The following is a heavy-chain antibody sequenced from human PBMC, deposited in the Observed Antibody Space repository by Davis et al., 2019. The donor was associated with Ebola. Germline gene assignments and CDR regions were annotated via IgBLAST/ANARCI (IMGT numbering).Heavy chain of an antibody. Sequence: ASVKVSCKSSGYTFTSYCLVWVRQAPGLGLEWMGWISGFNTNTNFAQKSQGRVTVSKDTSTNTAYMDLRSLTSDDTAIYYCARAPNYDVLTGTSSYYFDYWGQGTLVTVSS. D-gene: IGHD3-9*01. V-gene: IGHV1-18*04. CDR3: ARAPNYDVLTGTSSYYFDY. J-gene: IGHJ4*02. CDR2: ISGFNTNT. CDR1: GYTFTSYC.